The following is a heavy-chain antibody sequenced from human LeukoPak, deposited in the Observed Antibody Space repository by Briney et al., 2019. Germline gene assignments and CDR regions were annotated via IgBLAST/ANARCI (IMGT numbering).Heavy chain of an antibody. CDR3: AGSLIVARLQFDY. J-gene: IGHJ4*02. CDR1: GFTFSSYS. Sequence: GGSLRLSCAASGFTFSSYSMNWVRQAPGKGLEWVSSISSSSSYIYYADSVKGRFTISRDNAKNSLYLQMNSLRAEDTAVYYCAGSLIVARLQFDYWGQGTLVTVSS. CDR2: ISSSSSYI. V-gene: IGHV3-21*01. D-gene: IGHD6-6*01.